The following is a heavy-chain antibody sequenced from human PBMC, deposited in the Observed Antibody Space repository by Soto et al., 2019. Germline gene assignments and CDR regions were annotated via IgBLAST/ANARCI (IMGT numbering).Heavy chain of an antibody. CDR3: ARGDRGGSGSPASYYYYGWDV. D-gene: IGHD3-10*01. Sequence: PGRSLRLSGSASEFTLSSYAISWVRQAPGKGLEGGSSISSGSDMTYNSDSLKGRFTISRDNTNNALFLQMHNLRIEDTGLYYCARGDRGGSGSPASYYYYGWDVWGQGATVTVSS. CDR1: EFTLSSYA. J-gene: IGHJ6*02. CDR2: ISSGSDMT. V-gene: IGHV3-23*01.